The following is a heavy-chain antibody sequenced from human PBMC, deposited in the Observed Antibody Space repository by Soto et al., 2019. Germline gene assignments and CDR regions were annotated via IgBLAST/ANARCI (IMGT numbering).Heavy chain of an antibody. CDR3: ARDSGCDSGGSCYLDY. D-gene: IGHD2-15*01. CDR2: INPNSGGT. J-gene: IGHJ4*02. V-gene: IGHV1-2*04. CDR1: GYTFTGYY. Sequence: ASVKVSCKASGYTFTGYYMHWVRQAPGQGLEWMGWINPNSGGTNYAQKFQGWVTMTRDTSISTAYMELSRLRSDDTAVYYCARDSGCDSGGSCYLDYWGQGTLVTVSS.